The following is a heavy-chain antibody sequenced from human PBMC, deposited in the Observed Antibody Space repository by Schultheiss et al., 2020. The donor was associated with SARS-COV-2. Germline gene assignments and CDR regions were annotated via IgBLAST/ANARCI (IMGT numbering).Heavy chain of an antibody. V-gene: IGHV4-4*02. CDR2: IYYSGST. Sequence: SETLSLTCAVSGGSISSSNWWSWVRQPPGKGLEWIGYIYYSGSTYYNPSLKSRVTISVDTSKNQFSLKLSSVTAADTAVYYCARVLGDGRYYYGSGSYHNWGQGTLVTVSS. CDR3: ARVLGDGRYYYGSGSYHN. J-gene: IGHJ4*02. CDR1: GGSISSSNW. D-gene: IGHD3-10*01.